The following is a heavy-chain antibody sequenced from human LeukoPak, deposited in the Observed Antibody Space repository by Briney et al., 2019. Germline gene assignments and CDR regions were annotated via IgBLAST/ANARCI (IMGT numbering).Heavy chain of an antibody. V-gene: IGHV1-2*02. CDR2: IVPNSGGT. J-gene: IGHJ4*02. Sequence: GASVKVSCKASGYSFSAYYMHWVRQAPGQGLEWMGCIVPNSGGTDYVQKFQGRVTMTRDTSISTAYMELSRLRSDDTAVFYCALSVGATMGFDYWGQGTLVTVSS. CDR1: GYSFSAYY. D-gene: IGHD1-26*01. CDR3: ALSVGATMGFDY.